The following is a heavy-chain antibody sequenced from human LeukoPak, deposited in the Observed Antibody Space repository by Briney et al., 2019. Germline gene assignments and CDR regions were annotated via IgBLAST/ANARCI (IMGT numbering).Heavy chain of an antibody. V-gene: IGHV4-4*07. D-gene: IGHD6-19*01. CDR2: FYSSESI. J-gene: IGHJ4*02. CDR1: GGSISSCY. CDR3: AGGDSGWYGFDY. Sequence: SETLSLTCTVSGGSISSCYWSWIRQSAGKGLEWIGRFYSSESINYNPSLKSRATMSVDTSKNQFSLKLSSMTAADTAVYYCAGGDSGWYGFDYWGQGTLVTVSS.